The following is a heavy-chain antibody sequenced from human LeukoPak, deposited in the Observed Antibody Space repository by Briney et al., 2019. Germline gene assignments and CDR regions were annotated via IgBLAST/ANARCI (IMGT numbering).Heavy chain of an antibody. D-gene: IGHD6-13*01. Sequence: SETLSHTCTVSGGSISSGSYYWSWIRQPAGKGLEWIGRIYTSGSTNYNPSLKSRVTISVDTSKNQFSLRLSSVTAADTAVYYCAREREDRIAAAGLWFDPWGQGTLVTVSS. CDR2: IYTSGST. CDR1: GGSISSGSYY. CDR3: AREREDRIAAAGLWFDP. V-gene: IGHV4-61*02. J-gene: IGHJ5*02.